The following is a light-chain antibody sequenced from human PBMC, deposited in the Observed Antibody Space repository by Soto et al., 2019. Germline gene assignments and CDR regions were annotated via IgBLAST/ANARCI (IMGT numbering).Light chain of an antibody. Sequence: DIVMTQSPLSLPVSPGEPASISCRSRQSLLYSNGYSYVDWYLQKPGRSPQLLIYLTSIRAPGVPDRFSGSRSGIDFTLRIKKVEAEDFGVYYGMQAIQTPHGFGGGTRVDIK. J-gene: IGKJ4*01. CDR2: LTS. V-gene: IGKV2-28*01. CDR1: QSLLYSNGYSY. CDR3: MQAIQTPHG.